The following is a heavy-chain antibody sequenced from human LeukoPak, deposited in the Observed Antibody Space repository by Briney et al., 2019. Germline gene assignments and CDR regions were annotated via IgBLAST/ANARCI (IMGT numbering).Heavy chain of an antibody. CDR3: AKDPRGIVVGNNWFDP. D-gene: IGHD2-2*01. CDR2: ISGSGGST. V-gene: IGHV3-23*01. CDR1: GFTFSSYA. J-gene: IGHJ5*02. Sequence: GGSLRLSCAASGFTFSSYAMSWVRQAPGKGLEWVSAISGSGGSTYYADSVKGRFTISRDNSKNTLYLQMNSLRAEDTAVYYCAKDPRGIVVGNNWFDPWGQGTLVTVSS.